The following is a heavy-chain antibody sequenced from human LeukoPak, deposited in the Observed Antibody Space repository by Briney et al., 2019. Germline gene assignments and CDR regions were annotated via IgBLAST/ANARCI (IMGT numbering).Heavy chain of an antibody. CDR1: GFTFSSYG. Sequence: QSGGSLRLSCAASGFTFSSYGMHWVRQAPGKGLEWVAFIRYDGSNKYYADSVKGRFTISRDNSKNTLYLQMNSLRAEDTAVYYCAKDGYCSSTSCYAGEGEYFDYWGQGTLVTVSS. CDR2: IRYDGSNK. D-gene: IGHD2-2*03. V-gene: IGHV3-30*02. CDR3: AKDGYCSSTSCYAGEGEYFDY. J-gene: IGHJ4*02.